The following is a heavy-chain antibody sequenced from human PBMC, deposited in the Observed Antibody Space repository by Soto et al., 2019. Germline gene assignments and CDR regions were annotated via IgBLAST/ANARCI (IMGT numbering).Heavy chain of an antibody. J-gene: IGHJ4*02. Sequence: QVQLQESGPGLVKPPQTLSLTCTVSGASIRSGGFYWSWIRQHPEKGLEWIGYFYYSGNAYYNPSPRSRLTISGDASKNQFSLNLSSVTAADTAVYFCARAMGAVNYFDYWGQGILVTVSS. V-gene: IGHV4-31*03. CDR3: ARAMGAVNYFDY. CDR2: FYYSGNA. D-gene: IGHD3-10*01. CDR1: GASIRSGGFY.